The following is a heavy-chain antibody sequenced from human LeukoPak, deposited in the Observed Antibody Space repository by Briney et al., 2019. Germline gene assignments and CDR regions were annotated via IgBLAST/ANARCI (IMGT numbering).Heavy chain of an antibody. Sequence: GGSLRLSCAASGFTFSSYAMSWVRQAPGKGLEWVSAISGSGGSTYYADSVKGRFTISRDNSKNTLYLQMNSLRAEDTAVYYCARGYSGYDLAFDIWGQGTMVTVSS. D-gene: IGHD5-12*01. CDR1: GFTFSSYA. J-gene: IGHJ3*02. CDR2: ISGSGGST. V-gene: IGHV3-23*01. CDR3: ARGYSGYDLAFDI.